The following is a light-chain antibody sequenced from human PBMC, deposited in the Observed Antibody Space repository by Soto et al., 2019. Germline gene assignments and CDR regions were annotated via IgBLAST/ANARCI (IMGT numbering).Light chain of an antibody. CDR3: QQYNNWPLWT. J-gene: IGKJ1*01. CDR1: QSVSSN. CDR2: GAS. Sequence: EIVMTQSPATLSVSPGERATLSCRASQSVSSNLAWYQQKPGQAPRLLIYGASTRATGIPARFSGSGSGTEFTLTISSLQSEDFAVYYCQQYNNWPLWTFGQGTMVEIK. V-gene: IGKV3-15*01.